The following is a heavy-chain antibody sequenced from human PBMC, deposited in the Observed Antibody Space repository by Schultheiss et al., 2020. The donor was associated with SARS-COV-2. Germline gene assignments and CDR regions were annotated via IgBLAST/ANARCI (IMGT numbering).Heavy chain of an antibody. CDR1: GGSIRHGGYY. CDR3: AREPTYYYDSSDYYWEYFQH. Sequence: SETLSLTCNVSGGSIRHGGYYWSWIRQHSGKGLEWIGYIYFSGSIYYNPSLKSRLTMSLDTSKNQFSLELRSVTAADTAVYYCAREPTYYYDSSDYYWEYFQHWGQGTLVTVSS. J-gene: IGHJ1*01. V-gene: IGHV4-31*03. D-gene: IGHD3-22*01. CDR2: IYFSGSI.